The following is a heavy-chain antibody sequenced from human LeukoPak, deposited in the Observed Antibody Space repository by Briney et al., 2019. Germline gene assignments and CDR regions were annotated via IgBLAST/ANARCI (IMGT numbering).Heavy chain of an antibody. D-gene: IGHD3-22*01. V-gene: IGHV1-46*01. CDR3: ARTRGYYDSSGYYRNDAFDI. J-gene: IGHJ3*02. Sequence: ASVKVSCKASGYTFTSYYMHWVRQAPGQGLEWMGIINPSGGSTSYAQKFQGRVTMTRDTSTSTVYMELSSLRSEDTAVYYCARTRGYYDSSGYYRNDAFDIWGQGTMVTVSS. CDR2: INPSGGST. CDR1: GYTFTSYY.